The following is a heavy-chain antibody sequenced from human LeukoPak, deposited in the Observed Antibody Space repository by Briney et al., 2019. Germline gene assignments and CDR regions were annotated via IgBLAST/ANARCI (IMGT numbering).Heavy chain of an antibody. CDR2: INHSGST. D-gene: IGHD6-19*01. CDR1: GGSISSYY. CDR3: ARGFIAVAAFFDY. V-gene: IGHV4-34*01. J-gene: IGHJ4*02. Sequence: KPSETLSLTCTVSGGSISSYYWSWIRQPPGKGLEWIGEINHSGSTNYNPSLKNRVTISVDTSKNQFSLKLSSVTAADTAVYYCARGFIAVAAFFDYWGQGTLVTVSS.